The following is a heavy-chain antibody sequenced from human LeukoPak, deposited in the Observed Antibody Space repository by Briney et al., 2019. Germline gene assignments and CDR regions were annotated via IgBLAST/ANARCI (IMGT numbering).Heavy chain of an antibody. Sequence: ASVKVSCKASGYPFSWFYIHWVRQAPGQGLEWMGIINPNGGSTTYAQRFQGRVTLTGDTSTSTVYMELSGLTSDDTAIYSCARREPLLWLRHWGQGTLVTVSS. CDR1: GYPFSWFY. J-gene: IGHJ4*02. CDR3: ARREPLLWLRH. V-gene: IGHV1-46*01. CDR2: INPNGGST. D-gene: IGHD3-10*01.